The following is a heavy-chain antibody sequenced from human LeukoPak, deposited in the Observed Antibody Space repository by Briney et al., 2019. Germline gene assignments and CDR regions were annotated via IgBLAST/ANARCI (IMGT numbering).Heavy chain of an antibody. V-gene: IGHV1-58*01. CDR3: ASYRPYYYYYGMDV. CDR1: GFTFSTSA. D-gene: IGHD3-10*01. Sequence: ASVKVSCKASGFTFSTSAVQWVRQARGQRLEWIGWIIIGTGATNYAQSLQGRFTITRDMSTNTAYMELSSLSSEDTAVYYCASYRPYYYYYGMDVWGQGTTVTVSS. J-gene: IGHJ6*02. CDR2: IIIGTGAT.